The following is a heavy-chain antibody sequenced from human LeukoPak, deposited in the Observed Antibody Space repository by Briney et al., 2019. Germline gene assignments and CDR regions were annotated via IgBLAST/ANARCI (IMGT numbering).Heavy chain of an antibody. J-gene: IGHJ6*03. V-gene: IGHV4-4*09. CDR3: AASYYYYYYMDV. CDR1: GGSISGYY. CDR2: IYTSGST. Sequence: SETLSLTCTVSGGSISGYYWSWIRQPPGKGLEWIGYIYTSGSTNYNPSLKSRVTISVDTSKNQFSLKLSSVTAADTAVYYCAASYYYYYYMDVWGKGTTVTVSS.